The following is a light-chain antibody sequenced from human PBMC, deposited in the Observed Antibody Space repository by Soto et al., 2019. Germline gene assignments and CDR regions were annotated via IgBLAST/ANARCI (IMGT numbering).Light chain of an antibody. V-gene: IGLV2-14*01. CDR1: SSDVGGYNY. CDR2: EVT. CDR3: SSYTSSGTYV. J-gene: IGLJ1*01. Sequence: QSVLTQPASVSGSPEQSITISCTGTSSDVGGYNYVSWYQKNPGKAPKLMIYEVTNRPSGVASRFSGSRSGNTASLTISGLQAEDQGDYFCSSYTSSGTYVFGTGTQLTVL.